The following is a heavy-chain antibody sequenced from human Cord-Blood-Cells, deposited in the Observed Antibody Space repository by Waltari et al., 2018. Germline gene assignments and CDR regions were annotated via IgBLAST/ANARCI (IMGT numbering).Heavy chain of an antibody. D-gene: IGHD3-9*01. V-gene: IGHV1-69*01. CDR2: IIPIFGTA. CDR3: ARSLSRNYDIFTGYDAFDI. CDR1: GVTFSSYA. J-gene: IGHJ3*02. Sequence: QVQLVKTGAEAKTPGTSVKVSCKDSGVTFSSYARSWVRQAPGNVRQWMGWIIPIFGTANYAQKFQGRVTITADESTSTAYMELSSLRSEDTAVYYCARSLSRNYDIFTGYDAFDIWGQGTMVTVSS.